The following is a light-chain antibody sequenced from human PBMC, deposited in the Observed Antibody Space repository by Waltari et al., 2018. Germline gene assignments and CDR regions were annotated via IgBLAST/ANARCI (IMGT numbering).Light chain of an antibody. V-gene: IGLV7-46*01. CDR1: TGAVTRGHY. CDR3: LLWYSGARWV. Sequence: AVVTQEPSLTVSPGGTVTPTCGSSTGAVTRGHYPYWFQQKPGQVPRTLIYDTNNKHSRTPSRFAGSLRGGKAALTLSDAQPEDEAEYHCLLWYSGARWVFSVGTKLSVL. J-gene: IGLJ3*02. CDR2: DTN.